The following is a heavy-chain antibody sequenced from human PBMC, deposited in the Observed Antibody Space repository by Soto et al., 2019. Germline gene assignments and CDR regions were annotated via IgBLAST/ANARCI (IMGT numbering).Heavy chain of an antibody. V-gene: IGHV4-31*02. CDR3: ASVGGKDFMNTVNRARHV. J-gene: IGHJ6*02. D-gene: IGHD4-4*01. Sequence: QNPGKGQQRIGYIYYRGSTYYNPSLKRRVTISVDTSKNQFSLKLSSVTAADTAVYYCASVGGKDFMNTVNRARHVWGPGTPV. CDR2: IYYRGST.